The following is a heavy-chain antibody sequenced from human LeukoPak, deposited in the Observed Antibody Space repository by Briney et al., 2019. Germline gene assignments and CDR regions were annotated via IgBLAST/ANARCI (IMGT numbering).Heavy chain of an antibody. V-gene: IGHV3-7*01. Sequence: GGSLRLSCAASGFTFSSYWMTWVRQAPGKRLEWVANINQDGSEKYYVDSVKGRFIISRDNARNSLFLQMNILTAEDTAIYYCVREGAYSTSSPAGYWGQGTLVSVSS. CDR2: INQDGSEK. CDR3: VREGAYSTSSPAGY. J-gene: IGHJ4*02. CDR1: GFTFSSYW. D-gene: IGHD6-6*01.